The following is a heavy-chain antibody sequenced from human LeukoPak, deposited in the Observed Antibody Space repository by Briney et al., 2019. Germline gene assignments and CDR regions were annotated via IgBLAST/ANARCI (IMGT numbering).Heavy chain of an antibody. CDR3: ARVTGTTLPY. J-gene: IGHJ4*02. V-gene: IGHV1-69*02. CDR1: GGTFSSYT. Sequence: ASVKVSCKASGGTFSSYTISWVRQAPGQGLEWMGRIIPILGIANYAQKFQGRVTITTDESTSTAYMELSSLRPEDTAVYYCARVTGTTLPYWGQGTLVTVSS. D-gene: IGHD1-20*01. CDR2: IIPILGIA.